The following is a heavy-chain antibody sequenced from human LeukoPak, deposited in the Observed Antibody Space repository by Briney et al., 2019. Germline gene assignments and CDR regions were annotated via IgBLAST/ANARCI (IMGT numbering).Heavy chain of an antibody. CDR3: ARAGNYYDSSGYYYHWFDP. CDR1: GYTFTSYY. Sequence: SVKVSCKASGYTFTSYYMHWVRQAPGQGLEWMGGIIPIFGTANYAQKFQGRVTITADKSTSTAYMELSSLRSEDTAVYYCARAGNYYDSSGYYYHWFDPWGQGTLVTVSS. J-gene: IGHJ5*02. CDR2: IIPIFGTA. D-gene: IGHD3-22*01. V-gene: IGHV1-69*06.